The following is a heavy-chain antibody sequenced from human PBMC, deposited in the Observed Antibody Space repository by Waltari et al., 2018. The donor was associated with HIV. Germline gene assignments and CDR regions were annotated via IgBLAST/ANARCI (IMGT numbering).Heavy chain of an antibody. CDR1: GFTFSSYA. Sequence: QVQLVESGGGVVQPGRSLRLSCAASGFTFSSYAMHWVRQAPGKGLEWVAVISYDGSNRYYADSVKGRFTISRDNSKNTLYLQMNSLRSEDTAVYYCATQPPYYDLGYFDYWGQGTLVTVSS. D-gene: IGHD3-22*01. CDR3: ATQPPYYDLGYFDY. CDR2: ISYDGSNR. J-gene: IGHJ4*02. V-gene: IGHV3-30-3*01.